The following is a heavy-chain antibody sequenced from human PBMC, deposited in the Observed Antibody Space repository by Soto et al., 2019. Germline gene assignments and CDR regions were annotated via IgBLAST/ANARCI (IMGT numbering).Heavy chain of an antibody. CDR2: IYYSGST. Sequence: SETLSLTCTVSGGSISSSSYYWGWIRQPPGKGLEWIGSIYYSGSTYYNPSLKSRVTISVDTSKNQFSLKLSSVTAADTAVYYCARHLSASVTTGAYYFDYWGQGTLVTVSS. V-gene: IGHV4-39*01. CDR1: GGSISSSSYY. CDR3: ARHLSASVTTGAYYFDY. D-gene: IGHD4-4*01. J-gene: IGHJ4*02.